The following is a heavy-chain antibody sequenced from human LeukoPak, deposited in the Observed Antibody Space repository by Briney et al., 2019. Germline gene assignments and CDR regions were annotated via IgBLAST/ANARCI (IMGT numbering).Heavy chain of an antibody. CDR1: VGTFSSYA. Sequence: GSSVKVSCKASVGTFSSYAISWVRQAPGQGLEWMGGIIPIFGTANYAQKFQGRVTITTDESTSTAYMELSSLRSEDTAVYYCARAYTQEHNFVTMVRGVIGGGAFDIWGQGTMVTVSS. D-gene: IGHD3-10*01. J-gene: IGHJ3*02. CDR2: IIPIFGTA. CDR3: ARAYTQEHNFVTMVRGVIGGGAFDI. V-gene: IGHV1-69*05.